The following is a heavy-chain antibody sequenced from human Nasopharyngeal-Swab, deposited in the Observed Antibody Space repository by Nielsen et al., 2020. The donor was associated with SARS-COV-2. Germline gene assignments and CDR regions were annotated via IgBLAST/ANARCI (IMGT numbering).Heavy chain of an antibody. D-gene: IGHD1-1*01. CDR3: AKGGGTTGTVGLDI. CDR1: GFTFSSYG. CDR2: ISYDGSNK. V-gene: IGHV3-30*18. J-gene: IGHJ3*02. Sequence: GESLKISCAASGFTFSSYGTHWVRQAPGKGLEWVAVISYDGSNKYYADSVKGRFTISRDNSKNTLYLQMNSLRAEDTAVYYCAKGGGTTGTVGLDIWGQGTMVTVSS.